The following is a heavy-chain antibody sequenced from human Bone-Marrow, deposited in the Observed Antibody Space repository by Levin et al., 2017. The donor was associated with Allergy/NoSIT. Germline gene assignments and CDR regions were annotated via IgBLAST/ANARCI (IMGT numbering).Heavy chain of an antibody. Sequence: SETLSLTCTVSGASISSYYWSWIRQPAGKGLEWIGRIYSSESTNYNPSLKSRVTMSVDTSKNQISLKLTSVTAADTAIYYCARAPYTRNYYYGLDVWGQGTTVTVSS. CDR2: IYSSEST. CDR3: ARAPYTRNYYYGLDV. D-gene: IGHD2-2*01. J-gene: IGHJ6*02. V-gene: IGHV4-4*07. CDR1: GASISSYY.